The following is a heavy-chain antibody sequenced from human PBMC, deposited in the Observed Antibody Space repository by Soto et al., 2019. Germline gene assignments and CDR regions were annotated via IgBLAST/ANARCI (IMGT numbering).Heavy chain of an antibody. CDR3: ARTLGNYPFDY. Sequence: ETLSLTCTVSGGSISNYFWSWIRQPPGKRLEWIGYGHYSGSTNYNPSLKSRVTISVDTSKNQFSLRLSSVTAADTAVYYCARTLGNYPFDYWGQGALVTVSS. CDR2: GHYSGST. D-gene: IGHD3-10*01. V-gene: IGHV4-59*01. J-gene: IGHJ4*02. CDR1: GGSISNYF.